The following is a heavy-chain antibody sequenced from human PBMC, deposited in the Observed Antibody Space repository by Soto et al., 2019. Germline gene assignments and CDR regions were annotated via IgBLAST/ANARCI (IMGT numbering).Heavy chain of an antibody. CDR2: IWYDGSNK. CDR1: GVTFSSYG. J-gene: IGHJ6*03. CDR3: ARGGYETYYYYMDV. D-gene: IGHD5-12*01. Sequence: GGSLRLSCAASGVTFSSYGMHWVRQAPGKGLEWVAVIWYDGSNKYYADSVKGRFTISRDNSKNTLYLQMNSLRAEDTAVYYCARGGYETYYYYMDVWGKGTTVTVSS. V-gene: IGHV3-33*01.